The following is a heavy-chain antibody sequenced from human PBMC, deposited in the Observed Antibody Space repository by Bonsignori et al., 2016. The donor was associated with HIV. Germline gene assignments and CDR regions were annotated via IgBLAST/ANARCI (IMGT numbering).Heavy chain of an antibody. CDR2: INSDGSST. CDR1: GFTFSSNW. CDR3: ALYYYDSSGYSYFQH. J-gene: IGHJ1*01. Sequence: GESLKISCAASGFTFSSNWMHWVRQAPGKGLVWVSRINSDGSSTSYADAVKGRVTISRDNAKNTLYLQMNSLRAEDTAVYYCALYYYDSSGYSYFQHWGQGTLVTVSS. D-gene: IGHD3-22*01. V-gene: IGHV3-74*01.